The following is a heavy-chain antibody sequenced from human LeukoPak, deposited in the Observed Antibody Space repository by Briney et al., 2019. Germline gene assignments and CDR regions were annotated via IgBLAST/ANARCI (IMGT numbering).Heavy chain of an antibody. Sequence: GSVSVSCEASGYTFTRYGISWVGQAAGQGGEGMGWISAYNGNTNYAQKLQGRVTMTPDTSTSTAYMELRTLRSDDTAVYYCPRGYDSSGYDSFHYGGQGTLLTVSS. J-gene: IGHJ4*02. CDR1: GYTFTRYG. V-gene: IGHV1-18*01. D-gene: IGHD3-22*01. CDR3: PRGYDSSGYDSFHY. CDR2: ISAYNGNT.